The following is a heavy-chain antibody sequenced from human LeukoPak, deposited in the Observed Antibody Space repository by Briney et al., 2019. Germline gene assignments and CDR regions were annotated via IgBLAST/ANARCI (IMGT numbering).Heavy chain of an antibody. V-gene: IGHV3-23*01. CDR3: ARGGELLRPADY. J-gene: IGHJ4*02. CDR1: GFTFSTYV. CDR2: ISGSGNT. Sequence: GGPLRLSCAASGFTFSTYVMSWVRQAPGKGLEWVSGISGSGNTYYTDSVKGRFTISRDNAKNSLYLQMNNLRAEDTAVYYCARGGELLRPADYWGQGTLVTVSS. D-gene: IGHD1-26*01.